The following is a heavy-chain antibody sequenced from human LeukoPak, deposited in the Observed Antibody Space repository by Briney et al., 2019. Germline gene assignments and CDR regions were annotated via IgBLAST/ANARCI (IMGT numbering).Heavy chain of an antibody. D-gene: IGHD3-9*01. CDR1: GGSISSSSYY. CDR3: ARGYFDWLLFEGETHLFDY. J-gene: IGHJ4*02. Sequence: PSETLSLTCTVSGGSISSSSYYWGWIRQPPGKGLEWIGSIYYSGSTYYNPSLKSRVTISVGTSKNQFSLKLSSVTAADTAVYYCARGYFDWLLFEGETHLFDYWGQGTLVTVSS. V-gene: IGHV4-39*01. CDR2: IYYSGST.